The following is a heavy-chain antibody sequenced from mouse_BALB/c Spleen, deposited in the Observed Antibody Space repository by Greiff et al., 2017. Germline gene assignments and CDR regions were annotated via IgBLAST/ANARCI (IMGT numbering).Heavy chain of an antibody. D-gene: IGHD2-1*01. Sequence: VQGVESGPGLVAPSQSLSITCTVSGFSLTSYGVHWVRQPPGKGLEWLGVIWAGGSTNYNSALMYRLSISKYNSKSKVILKMNSMQTDDTALYYCARGSPSTSDYAMDYWGQGTSVTVSS. CDR3: ARGSPSTSDYAMDY. J-gene: IGHJ4*01. CDR2: IWAGGST. CDR1: GFSLTSYG. V-gene: IGHV2-9*02.